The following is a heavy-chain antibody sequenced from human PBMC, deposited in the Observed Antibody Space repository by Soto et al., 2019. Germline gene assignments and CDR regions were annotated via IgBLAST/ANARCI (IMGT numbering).Heavy chain of an antibody. Sequence: QEQLQQWGAGLLKASETLSLTCVVSGGSFSGYFWTWIRQSPGRGLEWIGEISHSGSRNYNPAFQSRVIISVDSSKNYVSLKLSSVTSADSATYFCARGLAYDRPITVAEPFDSWGQGTLVTVSS. CDR3: ARGLAYDRPITVAEPFDS. CDR2: ISHSGSR. D-gene: IGHD6-19*01. CDR1: GGSFSGYF. V-gene: IGHV4-34*02. J-gene: IGHJ4*02.